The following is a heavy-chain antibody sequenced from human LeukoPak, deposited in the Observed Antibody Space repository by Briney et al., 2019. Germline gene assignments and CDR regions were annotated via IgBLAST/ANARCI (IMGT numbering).Heavy chain of an antibody. J-gene: IGHJ5*02. CDR1: GDSISSYY. CDR3: ARGFYYDTSDNWFDP. V-gene: IGHV4-59*01. Sequence: SETLSLTCTVSGDSISSYYWSWIRQPPGKGLEWIGYIYYSGSTNYNPSLKSRVTISVDTSENQFSLKLSSVTAADTAVYYCARGFYYDTSDNWFDPWGQGTLVTVSS. D-gene: IGHD3-22*01. CDR2: IYYSGST.